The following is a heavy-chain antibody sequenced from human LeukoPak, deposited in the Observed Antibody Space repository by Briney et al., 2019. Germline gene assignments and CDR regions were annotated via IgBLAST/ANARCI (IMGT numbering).Heavy chain of an antibody. V-gene: IGHV3-66*01. CDR3: ARDRDDYGDPDAFNV. D-gene: IGHD4-17*01. Sequence: GGSLRLSCAASGFTVSDNYMSWVRQAPGKGLEWVSVIYRGGSTYYADSVKGRFTISRDNSKNTLYLQMNSLRVEDTAVYFCARDRDDYGDPDAFNVWGQGAVVTVSS. CDR1: GFTVSDNY. CDR2: IYRGGST. J-gene: IGHJ3*01.